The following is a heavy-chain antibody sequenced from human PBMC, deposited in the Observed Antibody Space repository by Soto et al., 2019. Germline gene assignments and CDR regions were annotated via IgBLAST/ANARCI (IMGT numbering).Heavy chain of an antibody. Sequence: GGSLRLSCAASGFTFSSYWMHWVRQAPGKGLVWVSRINTGGSSTTYADSVKGRFTISRDNAKNTVYLQMNNLRVEDTAVYYCVRILGPTWGQGTLVTVSS. CDR1: GFTFSSYW. CDR3: VRILGPT. J-gene: IGHJ5*02. CDR2: INTGGSST. V-gene: IGHV3-74*01.